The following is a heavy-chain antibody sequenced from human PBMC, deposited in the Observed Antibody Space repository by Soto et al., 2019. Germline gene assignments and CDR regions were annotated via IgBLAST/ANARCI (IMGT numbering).Heavy chain of an antibody. V-gene: IGHV4-39*01. Sequence: QLQLQESGPGLVKPSETLSLTCTVSGGSISSSSYYWGWIRQPPGKGLEWIGSIYYSGSTYYNPSLKSRVTISVDTSKNQFSLKLSSVTAADTAVYYCARRSKYDFWSGYYTGWFDPWGQGTLVTVSS. CDR1: GGSISSSSYY. CDR2: IYYSGST. D-gene: IGHD3-3*01. CDR3: ARRSKYDFWSGYYTGWFDP. J-gene: IGHJ5*02.